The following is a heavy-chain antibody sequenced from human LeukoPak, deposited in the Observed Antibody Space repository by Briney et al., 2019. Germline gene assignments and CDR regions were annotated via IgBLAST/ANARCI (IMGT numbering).Heavy chain of an antibody. V-gene: IGHV3-30*04. D-gene: IGHD2-21*02. Sequence: PGGSLRLSCAASGFTFSNYAIHWVRQAPGKGLEWVAFISKDGDRKFYAGSVRGRFTVSRDNSKNTLYLQTHLLRVEDTAVYYCARGGDRDSESIPLDDRGQGILVTVSS. J-gene: IGHJ4*02. CDR2: ISKDGDRK. CDR1: GFTFSNYA. CDR3: ARGGDRDSESIPLDD.